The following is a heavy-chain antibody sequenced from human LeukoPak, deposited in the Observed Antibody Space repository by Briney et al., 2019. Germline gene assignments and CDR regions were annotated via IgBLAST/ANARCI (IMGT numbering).Heavy chain of an antibody. V-gene: IGHV4-30-2*01. J-gene: IGHJ4*02. Sequence: SQTLSLTCAVSGGSISSGGYSWSWIRQPPGKGLEWIGYIYDSGSTYSNPSLKSRVTISVDRSKNQFSLKLSSVTAADTAVYYCGRTNLYSNYEGYFDYWGQGTLVTVSS. CDR1: GGSISSGGYS. CDR2: IYDSGST. CDR3: GRTNLYSNYEGYFDY. D-gene: IGHD4-11*01.